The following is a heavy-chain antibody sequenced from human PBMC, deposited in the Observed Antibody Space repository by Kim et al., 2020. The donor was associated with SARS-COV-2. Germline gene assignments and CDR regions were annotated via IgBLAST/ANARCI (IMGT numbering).Heavy chain of an antibody. D-gene: IGHD3-22*01. V-gene: IGHV3-23*01. Sequence: AKGRFTISRDNSKNTLYLQMNRLRAEDTAVYYCAKSDRITMIVVVTLFDYWGQGTLVTVSS. J-gene: IGHJ4*02. CDR3: AKSDRITMIVVVTLFDY.